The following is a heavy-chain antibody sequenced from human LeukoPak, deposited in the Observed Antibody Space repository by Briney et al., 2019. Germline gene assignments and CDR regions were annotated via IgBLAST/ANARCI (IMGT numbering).Heavy chain of an antibody. D-gene: IGHD2-21*02. CDR2: IWYDGSNK. V-gene: IGHV3-33*06. CDR1: GFTFSSYG. Sequence: PGGSLRLSCAASGFTFSSYGMHWVRQAPGKGLEWVAVIWYDGSNKYYADSVKGRFTISRDNSKNTLYLQMNSLRAEDTAVYYCAKGGGDGTYFDYWGQGTLVTVSS. CDR3: AKGGGDGTYFDY. J-gene: IGHJ4*02.